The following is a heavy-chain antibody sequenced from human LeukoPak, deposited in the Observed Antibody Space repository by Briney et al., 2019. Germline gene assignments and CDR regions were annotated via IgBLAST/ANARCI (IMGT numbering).Heavy chain of an antibody. CDR2: ISGSGDST. Sequence: GGSLRLSCAASGFTFSSYAMNWVRQAPGKGLEWVSGISGSGDSTYYADSVKGRFTISRDNAKNSLYLQMNSLRAEDTAVYYCAKDDGLAAAGTSFDYWGQGTLVTVFS. V-gene: IGHV3-23*01. D-gene: IGHD6-13*01. CDR3: AKDDGLAAAGTSFDY. J-gene: IGHJ4*02. CDR1: GFTFSSYA.